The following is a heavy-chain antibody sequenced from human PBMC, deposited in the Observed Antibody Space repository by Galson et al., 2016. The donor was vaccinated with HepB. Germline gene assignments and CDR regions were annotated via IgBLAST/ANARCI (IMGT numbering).Heavy chain of an antibody. CDR1: GFSFSSYK. Sequence: SLRLSCAGSGFSFSSYKMNWVRQAPGKGLEWLSSISSVGSYIDYADSVKGRFTISRDNAKSSLSLQMRSLRAEDTAVYYCARSHSVAGVSYFDSWGQGALVTVSS. J-gene: IGHJ4*02. CDR2: ISSVGSYI. CDR3: ARSHSVAGVSYFDS. V-gene: IGHV3-21*01. D-gene: IGHD6-19*01.